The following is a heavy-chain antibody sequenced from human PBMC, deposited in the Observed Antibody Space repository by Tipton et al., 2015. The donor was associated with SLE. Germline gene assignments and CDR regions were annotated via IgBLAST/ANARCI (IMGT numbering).Heavy chain of an antibody. J-gene: IGHJ6*02. V-gene: IGHV1-2*06. CDR3: SRGDQEGYYSYYYGMDV. CDR1: GYTLTGYF. D-gene: IGHD2/OR15-2a*01. Sequence: QSGAEVKSPGASVRVSCKASGYTLTGYFLHWVRQAPGQGLEWMGRINPKSGGTSLTQKFQGRVTMSKDTSSSTVYMELDSLTSDDTAVYYCSRGDQEGYYSYYYGMDVWGQGTTVTISS. CDR2: INPKSGGT.